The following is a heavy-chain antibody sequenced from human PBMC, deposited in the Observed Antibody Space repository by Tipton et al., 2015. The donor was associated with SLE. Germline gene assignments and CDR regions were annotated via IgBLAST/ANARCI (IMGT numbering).Heavy chain of an antibody. CDR1: GGSMSCHY. V-gene: IGHV4-59*11. CDR2: IYYTGNT. J-gene: IGHJ3*01. D-gene: IGHD2-2*01. CDR3: ARMGLCTTTTCNEGAFDV. Sequence: TLSLTCSVSGGSMSCHYWSWIRQPPGKGLEWIGYIYYTGNTNYNPSLKSRVTMSVDTSKSQFSLKLTFVSAADTAIYYCARMGLCTTTTCNEGAFDVWGQGSMVTVSS.